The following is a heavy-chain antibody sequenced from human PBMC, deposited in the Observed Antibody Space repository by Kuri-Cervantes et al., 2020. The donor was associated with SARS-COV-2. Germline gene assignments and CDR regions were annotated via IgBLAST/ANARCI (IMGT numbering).Heavy chain of an antibody. Sequence: GESLKISCAASGFTFSSYGMHWVRQAPGKGLEWVAFIRYDGRNKYYADSVKGRFTISRDNSKNTLYLQMNSLRAEDTAVYYCAKTNTIFGVVSWFDPWGQGTLVTVSS. CDR3: AKTNTIFGVVSWFDP. J-gene: IGHJ5*02. V-gene: IGHV3-30*02. CDR2: IRYDGRNK. CDR1: GFTFSSYG. D-gene: IGHD3-3*01.